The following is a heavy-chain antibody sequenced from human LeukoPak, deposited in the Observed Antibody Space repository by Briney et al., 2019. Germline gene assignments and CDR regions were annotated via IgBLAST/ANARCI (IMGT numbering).Heavy chain of an antibody. CDR3: ARQTGSGLFILP. V-gene: IGHV4-39*01. CDR2: IYYSGST. CDR1: GGSISSSSYY. J-gene: IGHJ4*02. Sequence: SETLSLTCTVSGGSISSSSYYWGWIRQPPGKGLEWIGSIYYSGSTYYNASLKSQVSISIDTSKNQFSLKLTSVTAADTSVYYCARQTGSGLFILPGGQGTLVTVSS. D-gene: IGHD3/OR15-3a*01.